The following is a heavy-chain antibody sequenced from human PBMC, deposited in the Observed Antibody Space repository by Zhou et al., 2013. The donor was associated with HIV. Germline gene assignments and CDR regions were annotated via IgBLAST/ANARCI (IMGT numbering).Heavy chain of an antibody. Sequence: QVQLVQSGAEVKKPGSSVKVSCKASGGTFSSYAISWVRQAPGQGLEWMGRIIPILGIANYAQKFQGRVTITADKSTSTAYMELSSLRSEDTAVYYCARGSSGYYDMDVWGKGTTVTVSS. CDR3: ARGSSGYYDMDV. CDR2: IIPILGIA. J-gene: IGHJ6*03. D-gene: IGHD3-22*01. CDR1: GGTFSSYA. V-gene: IGHV1-69*04.